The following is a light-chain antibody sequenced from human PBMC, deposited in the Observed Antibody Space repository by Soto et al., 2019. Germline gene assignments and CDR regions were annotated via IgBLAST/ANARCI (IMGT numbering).Light chain of an antibody. J-gene: IGLJ1*01. CDR2: EVT. CDR3: SSFTSGTTPYV. Sequence: QSLLTHPASSPETPGQSITISCTGTSSDIGRYNYVSWYQQHPGKVPKLIIFEVTTRPSGISDRVSGSKSGNTASLTISGLQADGEADYYCSSFTSGTTPYVIGAGTKVTVL. V-gene: IGLV2-14*01. CDR1: SSDIGRYNY.